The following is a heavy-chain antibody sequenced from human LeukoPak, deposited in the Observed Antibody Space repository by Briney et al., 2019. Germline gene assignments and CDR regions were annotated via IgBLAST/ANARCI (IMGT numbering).Heavy chain of an antibody. CDR1: GFTFSSYS. CDR2: ISSSSSYI. D-gene: IGHD1-26*01. J-gene: IGHJ6*02. CDR3: TVPRIVGATPGLYYGMDV. Sequence: GGSLRLSCAASGFTFSSYSMNWVRHAPGKGLEWVSSISSSSSYIYYADSVKGRFTISRDNAKNSLYLQMNSLRAEDTAVYYCTVPRIVGATPGLYYGMDVWGQGTTVTVSS. V-gene: IGHV3-21*01.